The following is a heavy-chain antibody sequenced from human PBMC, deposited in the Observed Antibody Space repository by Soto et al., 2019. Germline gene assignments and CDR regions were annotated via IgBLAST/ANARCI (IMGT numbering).Heavy chain of an antibody. CDR3: GRLEGLATISYYFDY. J-gene: IGHJ4*02. D-gene: IGHD3-9*01. CDR1: GGSVSSSSYY. Sequence: SETLSLTCTASGGSVSSSSYYWGWVRHPPGKGLEWIGSVYYSGSTYYNPSLESRVTISVDKSKNQFSLKLMSLSAADTAVYYCGRLEGLATISYYFDYWGQGALVTVSS. V-gene: IGHV4-39*01. CDR2: VYYSGST.